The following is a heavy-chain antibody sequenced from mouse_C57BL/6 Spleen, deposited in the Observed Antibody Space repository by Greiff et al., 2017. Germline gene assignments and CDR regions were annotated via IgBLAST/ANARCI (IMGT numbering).Heavy chain of an antibody. D-gene: IGHD6-5*01. CDR2: IDPEDGET. J-gene: IGHJ4*01. CDR1: GFNIKDYY. V-gene: IGHV14-2*01. Sequence: VQLQQSGAELVKPGASVTLSCTASGFNIKDYYMHWVKQRTEQGLEWIGRIDPEDGETKYAPKFQGKATITADTPSNTAYLQLSSLTSEDTAVYYCARSGRAYGPYYYAMDYWGQGTSVTVSS. CDR3: ARSGRAYGPYYYAMDY.